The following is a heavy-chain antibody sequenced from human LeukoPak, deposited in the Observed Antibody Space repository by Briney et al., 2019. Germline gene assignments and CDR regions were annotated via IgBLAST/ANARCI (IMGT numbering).Heavy chain of an antibody. CDR3: TTEFTLRGSSGFADY. V-gene: IGHV3-15*01. CDR1: GFTFSNAW. D-gene: IGHD6-19*01. CDR2: IKSKTDGGTT. Sequence: GGSLRLSCAASGFTFSNAWMSWVRQAPGKGLEWVGRIKSKTDGGTTDYAAPVKGRFTISRDDSKNTLYLRMNSLKTDDTAVYYCTTEFTLRGSSGFADYWGQGTLVTVSS. J-gene: IGHJ4*02.